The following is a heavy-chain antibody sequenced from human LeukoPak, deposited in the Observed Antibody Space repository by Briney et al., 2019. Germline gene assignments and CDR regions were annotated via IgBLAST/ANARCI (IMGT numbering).Heavy chain of an antibody. V-gene: IGHV1-46*01. CDR3: ARGEKWLPIGRARAPNDY. J-gene: IGHJ4*02. D-gene: IGHD3-22*01. CDR2: INPSGGST. Sequence: AASVKVSCKASGYTFTSYYMHWVRQAPGQGLEWMGIINPSGGSTSYAQKFQGRVTMTRDMSTSTVYMELSSLRSEDTAVYYCARGEKWLPIGRARAPNDYWGQGTLVTVSS. CDR1: GYTFTSYY.